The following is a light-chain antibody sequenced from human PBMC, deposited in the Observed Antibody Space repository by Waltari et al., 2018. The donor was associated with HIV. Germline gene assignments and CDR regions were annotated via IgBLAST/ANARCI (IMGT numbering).Light chain of an antibody. CDR2: STN. V-gene: IGLV8-61*01. J-gene: IGLJ3*02. CDR1: SGSVSTSYY. Sequence: QTVVTQEPSFSVSPGGPVTLTCALSSGSVSTSYYPSWYQQTPGQTPLTLIYSTNTRSSRVPDRFSGSILGNNAALTVTGAQADDESDYCGGLFRGNGIWVFGGGTKLTVL. CDR3: GLFRGNGIWV.